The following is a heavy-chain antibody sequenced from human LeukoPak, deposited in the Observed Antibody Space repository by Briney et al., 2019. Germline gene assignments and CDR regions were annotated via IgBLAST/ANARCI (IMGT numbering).Heavy chain of an antibody. D-gene: IGHD2-15*01. CDR3: ARGGGYCSGGSCSLVGMDV. CDR1: GYSFTSYW. CDR2: IYPGDSDT. V-gene: IGHV5-51*01. Sequence: GESLKISCKGSGYSFTSYWIGWVRQMPGKGLEWMGIIYPGDSDTRYSPSFQGQVTIPADKSISTAYLQWSSLKASDTAMYYRARGGGYCSGGSCSLVGMDVWGQGTTVTVSS. J-gene: IGHJ6*02.